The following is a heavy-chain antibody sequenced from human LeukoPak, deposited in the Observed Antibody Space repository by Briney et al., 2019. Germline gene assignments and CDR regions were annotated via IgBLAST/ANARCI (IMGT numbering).Heavy chain of an antibody. J-gene: IGHJ4*02. CDR2: ISYDGSNK. CDR1: GFTFSSYA. D-gene: IGHD4-17*01. Sequence: GGSLRLSCAASGFTFSSYAMHWVRQAPGKGLEWVAVISYDGSNKYYADSVKGRFTISRGNSKNTLYLRMNSLRAEDTAVYYCARDMGMKTTVTGGFDYWGQGTLVTVSS. V-gene: IGHV3-30-3*01. CDR3: ARDMGMKTTVTGGFDY.